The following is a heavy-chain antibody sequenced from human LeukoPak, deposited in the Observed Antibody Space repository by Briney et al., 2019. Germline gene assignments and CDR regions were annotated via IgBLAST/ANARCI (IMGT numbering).Heavy chain of an antibody. D-gene: IGHD3-22*01. J-gene: IGHJ4*02. V-gene: IGHV4-39*01. CDR2: IYYSGSA. CDR3: ARSTYYYDSSGYYLNPFDY. Sequence: SETLSLTCTVSGGSISSSSYYWGWIRQPPGKGLEWIGSIYYSGSAYYNPSLKSRVTISVDTSKNQFSLKLSSVTAADTAVYYCARSTYYYDSSGYYLNPFDYWGQGTLVTVSS. CDR1: GGSISSSSYY.